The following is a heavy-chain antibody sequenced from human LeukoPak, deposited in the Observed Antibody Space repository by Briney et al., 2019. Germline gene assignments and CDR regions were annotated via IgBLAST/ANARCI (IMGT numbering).Heavy chain of an antibody. CDR3: ATWPAYSSGWNFDY. CDR1: GYTLTELS. J-gene: IGHJ4*02. D-gene: IGHD6-19*01. V-gene: IGHV1-24*01. CDR2: FDPEDGET. Sequence: GASVKVSCKVSGYTLTELSMHWVRQAPGKGLEWMGGFDPEDGETIYAQKFQGRVTMTEDTSTDTAYMELSSLRSEDTAVYYCATWPAYSSGWNFDYWGQGTLVTVSS.